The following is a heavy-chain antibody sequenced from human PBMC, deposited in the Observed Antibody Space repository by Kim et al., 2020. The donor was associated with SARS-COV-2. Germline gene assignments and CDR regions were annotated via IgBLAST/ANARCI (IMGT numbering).Heavy chain of an antibody. V-gene: IGHV4-34*01. Sequence: HSGSTKNNPALKSRVTISVDTSKNEFSLKLSSVTAADTAVYYCARNTTDYWGQGTLVTVSS. CDR2: HSGST. D-gene: IGHD1-1*01. J-gene: IGHJ4*02. CDR3: ARNTTDY.